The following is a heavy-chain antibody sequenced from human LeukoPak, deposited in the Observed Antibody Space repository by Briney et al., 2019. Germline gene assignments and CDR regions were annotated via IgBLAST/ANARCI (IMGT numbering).Heavy chain of an antibody. V-gene: IGHV3-53*01. Sequence: GGSLRLSCAASGFTVSSNYMSWVRQAPGKGLEWVSVIYGGGSTYYADSVKGRFTISRDNSKNTLYLQMNSLRAEDTAVYYCARYLIGRYDYIWGSSRHDAFDIWGQGTMVTVSS. J-gene: IGHJ3*02. CDR2: IYGGGST. D-gene: IGHD3-16*01. CDR1: GFTVSSNY. CDR3: ARYLIGRYDYIWGSSRHDAFDI.